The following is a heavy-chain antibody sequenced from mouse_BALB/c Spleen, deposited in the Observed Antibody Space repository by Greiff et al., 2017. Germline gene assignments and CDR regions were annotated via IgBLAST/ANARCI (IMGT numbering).Heavy chain of an antibody. CDR1: GYTFTSYW. J-gene: IGHJ4*01. D-gene: IGHD1-1*02. V-gene: IGHV1-5*01. CDR2: IYPGNSDT. Sequence: EVKLQQSGTVLARPGASVKMSCKASGYTFTSYWMHWVKQRPGQGLEWIGAIYPGNSDTSYNQKFKGKAKLTAVTSTSTAYMELSSLTNEDSAVYYCTRVVISPYYAMDYWGQGTSVTVSS. CDR3: TRVVISPYYAMDY.